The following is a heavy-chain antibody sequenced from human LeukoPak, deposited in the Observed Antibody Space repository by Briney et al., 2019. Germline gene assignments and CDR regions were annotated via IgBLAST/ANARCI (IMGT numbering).Heavy chain of an antibody. CDR1: GFTVSSNY. Sequence: GGSLRLSCAASGFTVSSNYMSWVRQPPGRGLEWVTVMYSGGSKYYADSVKGRFTISRDNSKNTVYLQMNSLRSDDTAVYYCFVGPHPYDSGDWPPNWGQGTLVTVSS. CDR2: MYSGGSK. CDR3: FVGPHPYDSGDWPPN. J-gene: IGHJ1*01. D-gene: IGHD3-10*01. V-gene: IGHV3-66*01.